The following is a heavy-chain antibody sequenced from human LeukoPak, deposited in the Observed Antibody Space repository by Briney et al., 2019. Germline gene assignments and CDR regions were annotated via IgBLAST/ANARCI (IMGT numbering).Heavy chain of an antibody. J-gene: IGHJ3*02. Sequence: ASVKVPCKVSGYTLTELSLHWVRQAPGKGLEWMGGFDPEDGETIYAQKFQGRVTMTEDTSTDTAYMELSSLRSEDTAVYYCATDSGSMRDHAFDIWGQGTMVTVSS. CDR2: FDPEDGET. CDR3: ATDSGSMRDHAFDI. D-gene: IGHD1-26*01. CDR1: GYTLTELS. V-gene: IGHV1-24*01.